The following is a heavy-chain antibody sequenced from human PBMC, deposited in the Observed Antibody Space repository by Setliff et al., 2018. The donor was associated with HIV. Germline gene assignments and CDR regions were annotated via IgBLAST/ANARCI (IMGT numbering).Heavy chain of an antibody. CDR2: FDPEDGET. J-gene: IGHJ4*02. Sequence: ASVKVSCKASGYTFTSYGISWVRQAPGQGLEWMGGFDPEDGETIYAQKFQGRVTMTEDTSIDTAYMRMSSLRSEDTAVYYCATRPRDDFWSGFDYWGRGTLVTVSS. V-gene: IGHV1-24*01. CDR3: ATRPRDDFWSGFDY. CDR1: GYTFTSYG. D-gene: IGHD3-3*01.